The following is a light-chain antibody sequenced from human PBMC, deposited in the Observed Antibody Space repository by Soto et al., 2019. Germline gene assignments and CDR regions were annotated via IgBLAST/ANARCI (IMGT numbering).Light chain of an antibody. CDR2: DAS. Sequence: DIQMTQSPSSVSASVGDRVTITSRESQGINRWLAWYQQTLGKAPKLLIFDASSLQSGVPSRFSGSGAGTDFTLTISSLQPEDVATYYCQQANSFTLTFGGGTKVDIK. CDR3: QQANSFTLT. J-gene: IGKJ4*01. V-gene: IGKV1D-12*01. CDR1: QGINRW.